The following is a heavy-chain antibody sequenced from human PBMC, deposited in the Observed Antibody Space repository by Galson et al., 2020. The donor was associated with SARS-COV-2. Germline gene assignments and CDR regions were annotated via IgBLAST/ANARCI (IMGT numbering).Heavy chain of an antibody. CDR1: GFPFSTYS. V-gene: IGHV3-21*01. D-gene: IGHD5-18*01. Sequence: NSGGSLRLSCAASGFPFSTYSMNWVRLAPGKGLEWVSSISTSSSYTYYVDSVKGRFSISRDNPRNSRYLQMNSLRAEDTAVSYCARDEGIRGYNYGRLYFGMDVWGQGTTVTVSS. J-gene: IGHJ6*02. CDR2: ISTSSSYT. CDR3: ARDEGIRGYNYGRLYFGMDV.